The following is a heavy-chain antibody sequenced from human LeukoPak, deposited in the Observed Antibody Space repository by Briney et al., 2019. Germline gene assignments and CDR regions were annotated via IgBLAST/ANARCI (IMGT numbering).Heavy chain of an antibody. Sequence: GGSLRLSCRASVFTFGDYAMSWIPKAPGKGLEWVGFIRRKAYVETADYASSVKGRFPISRDYSKAIAYLQTNSLETEDPAVYHCTRVRGAYNLYDYCGQGILVTVSS. V-gene: IGHV3-49*03. D-gene: IGHD1-1*01. CDR1: VFTFGDYA. CDR3: TRVRGAYNLYDY. CDR2: IRRKAYVETA. J-gene: IGHJ4*02.